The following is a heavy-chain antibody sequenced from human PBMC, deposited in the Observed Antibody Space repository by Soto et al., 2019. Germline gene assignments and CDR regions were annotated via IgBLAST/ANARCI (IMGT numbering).Heavy chain of an antibody. CDR3: ASLYDSSVSWFDP. CDR2: IYYSGST. J-gene: IGHJ5*02. D-gene: IGHD3-22*01. V-gene: IGHV4-59*08. CDR1: GGSISSYY. Sequence: SETLSLTCTVSGGSISSYYWSWIRQPPGKGLEWIGYIYYSGSTNYNPSLKSRVTISVDTSKNQFSLKLSSVTAADTAVYYCASLYDSSVSWFDPWGQGTLVTAPQ.